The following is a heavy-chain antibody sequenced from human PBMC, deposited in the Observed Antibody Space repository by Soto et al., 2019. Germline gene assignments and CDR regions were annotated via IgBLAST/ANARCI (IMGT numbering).Heavy chain of an antibody. CDR1: GGSFSGYY. Sequence: SETLSLTCAVYGGSFSGYYWSWIRQPPGKGLEWIGEINHSGSTNYNPSLKSRVTISVDTSKNQFSLKLSSVTAADTAVYYCAREGRASGYDSDAFDIWGQGTMVT. D-gene: IGHD5-12*01. J-gene: IGHJ3*02. CDR2: INHSGST. V-gene: IGHV4-34*01. CDR3: AREGRASGYDSDAFDI.